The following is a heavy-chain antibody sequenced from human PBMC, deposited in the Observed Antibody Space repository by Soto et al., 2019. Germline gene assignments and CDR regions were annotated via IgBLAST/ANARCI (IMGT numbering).Heavy chain of an antibody. Sequence: QITLKESAPTLVQPTQTLTLRCTVSGFSLRPVGVGVGWIRQPPGKTLQWIAVIYWDNDKRYNPSPSNRLSIHKDLSRNQVVVTMINRDPVDTGTYYCARVSITYGGGIGLDAFDIWGQGTLVTVSS. CDR2: IYWDNDK. CDR3: ARVSITYGGGIGLDAFDI. CDR1: GFSLRPVGVG. V-gene: IGHV2-5*02. J-gene: IGHJ3*02. D-gene: IGHD3-16*01.